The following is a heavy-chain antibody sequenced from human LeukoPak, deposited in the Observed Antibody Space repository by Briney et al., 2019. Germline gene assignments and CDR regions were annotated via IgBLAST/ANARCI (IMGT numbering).Heavy chain of an antibody. CDR3: ARENYRRGNWFDP. J-gene: IGHJ5*02. CDR1: GGTFSSYA. V-gene: IGHV1-69*05. D-gene: IGHD4-11*01. Sequence: GASGKVSCKASGGTFSSYAISWVRQAPGQGLEWMGRIIPIFGTANYAQKFQGRVTITTDDSTSTAYMELSSLRSEDTAMYYCARENYRRGNWFDPWGQGTLVTVSS. CDR2: IIPIFGTA.